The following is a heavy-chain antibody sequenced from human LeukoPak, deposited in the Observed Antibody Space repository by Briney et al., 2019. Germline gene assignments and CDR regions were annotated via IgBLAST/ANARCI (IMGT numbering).Heavy chain of an antibody. CDR2: ISWNSGSI. CDR1: GFTFDDYA. Sequence: SLRLSCAASGFTFDDYAMHWVRQAPGKGLEWVSGISWNSGSIGYADSVKGRFTISRDNAKNSLYLQMNSLRAEDTALYYCAKEYSSSWYAASYFDYWGQGTLVTVSS. CDR3: AKEYSSSWYAASYFDY. V-gene: IGHV3-9*01. J-gene: IGHJ4*02. D-gene: IGHD6-13*01.